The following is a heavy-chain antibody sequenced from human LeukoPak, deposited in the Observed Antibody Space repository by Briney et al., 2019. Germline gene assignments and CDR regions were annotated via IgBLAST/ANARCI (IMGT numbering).Heavy chain of an antibody. D-gene: IGHD3-22*01. V-gene: IGHV4-31*03. J-gene: IGHJ4*02. CDR2: IYYSGST. Sequence: SETLSLTCTVSGGSISSGGYYWSWIRQHPGKGLEWIGYIYYSGSTYYNPSLKSRATISVDTSKNQFSLKLSSVTAADTAVYYCARVEAYYYDSSGYYVAFFDYWGRGTLVTVSS. CDR1: GGSISSGGYY. CDR3: ARVEAYYYDSSGYYVAFFDY.